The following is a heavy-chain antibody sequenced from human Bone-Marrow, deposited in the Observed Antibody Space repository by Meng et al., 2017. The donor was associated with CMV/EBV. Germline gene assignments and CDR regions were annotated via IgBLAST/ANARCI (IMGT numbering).Heavy chain of an antibody. Sequence: GESLKISCAASGFTFSSYWMSWVRQAPGKGLEWVANIKQDGSEKYYVDSVKGRFTISRDNSKNTLYLQMNSLRAEDTAVYYCARARSPYWGQGTLVTVSS. CDR3: ARARSPY. CDR2: IKQDGSEK. V-gene: IGHV3-7*01. CDR1: GFTFSSYW. J-gene: IGHJ4*02.